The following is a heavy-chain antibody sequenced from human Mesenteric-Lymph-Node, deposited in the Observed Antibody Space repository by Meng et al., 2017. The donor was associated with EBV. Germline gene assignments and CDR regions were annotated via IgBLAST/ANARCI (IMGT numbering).Heavy chain of an antibody. CDR3: AREGAVVTPEDWYFDL. D-gene: IGHD4-23*01. Sequence: VQLVEPGAEVKKPGGSGKVSCKASGYTFTSYGISWVRQAPGQGLEWMGWISAYNGNTNYAQKLQGRVTMTTDTSTSTAYMELRSLRSDDTAVYYCAREGAVVTPEDWYFDLWGRGTLVTVSS. V-gene: IGHV1-18*01. CDR1: GYTFTSYG. J-gene: IGHJ2*01. CDR2: ISAYNGNT.